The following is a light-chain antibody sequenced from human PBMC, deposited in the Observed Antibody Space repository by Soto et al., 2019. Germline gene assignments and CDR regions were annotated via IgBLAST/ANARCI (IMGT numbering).Light chain of an antibody. CDR1: QSVLFNSNNKNY. V-gene: IGKV4-1*01. Sequence: DIVMTQSPDSLAVSLGDRATINCKSSQSVLFNSNNKNYLAWYQLKPGQPPKLLIYWASTRESGLPDRFSGSVSGTDFTLTICSLQAEDVAVYYCQQYYSTPPWTFGQGTKVEIK. CDR3: QQYYSTPPWT. CDR2: WAS. J-gene: IGKJ1*01.